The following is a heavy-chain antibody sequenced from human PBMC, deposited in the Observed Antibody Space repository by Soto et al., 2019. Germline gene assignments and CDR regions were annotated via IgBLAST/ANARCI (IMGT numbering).Heavy chain of an antibody. V-gene: IGHV4-59*01. Sequence: SETLSLTCTVSNGSISNYYWTWIRQSPGKGLEWIGFAYYSGSTNYNPSLKSRVTISIHTSKNQFSLKLRSVTAADTAVYYCARAPRGAIPDHWGQGTLVTVSS. CDR3: ARAPRGAIPDH. CDR1: NGSISNYY. CDR2: AYYSGST. J-gene: IGHJ4*02.